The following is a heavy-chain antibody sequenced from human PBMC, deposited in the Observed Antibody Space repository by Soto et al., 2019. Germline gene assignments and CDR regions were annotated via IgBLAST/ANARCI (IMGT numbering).Heavy chain of an antibody. CDR1: RDATNKNS. V-gene: IGHV1-18*01. J-gene: IGHJ6*02. Sequence: ASAKLSSKEPRDATNKNSSSSPQQSPGQGLQCMGCISGYNVNTNYAQKYQDRITMTLDTSTTTAYMELGGLTSDDTAVYYCAKNGHLPYYYSGMAVWGQGTTVTGSS. CDR3: AKNGHLPYYYSGMAV. CDR2: ISGYNVNT. D-gene: IGHD2-8*01.